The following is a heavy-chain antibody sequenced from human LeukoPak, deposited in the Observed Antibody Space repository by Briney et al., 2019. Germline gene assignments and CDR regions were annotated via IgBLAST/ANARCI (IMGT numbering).Heavy chain of an antibody. D-gene: IGHD3-16*02. Sequence: GESLKFSCKGSGYIFTSYWIGWVRQLPGKGLEWVGIIYPGDFDTRYSPSFQGQVTISADKSISTAYLQWSSLKASDTAMYYCARIALPWGSYRYYYYYGMDVWGQGTTVTVSS. CDR1: GYIFTSYW. V-gene: IGHV5-51*01. CDR2: IYPGDFDT. J-gene: IGHJ6*02. CDR3: ARIALPWGSYRYYYYYGMDV.